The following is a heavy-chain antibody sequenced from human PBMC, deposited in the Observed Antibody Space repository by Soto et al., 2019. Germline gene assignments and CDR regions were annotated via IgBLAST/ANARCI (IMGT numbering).Heavy chain of an antibody. CDR2: IIPLFGTA. Sequence: QVQLVQSGAEVKKPGSSVKVSCKASGGTFSSYAISWVRQAPGQGLEWMGGIIPLFGTANYAQKFQGRVRITADESTSTAYMELSSLRSEDTAVYYCARSGFPGIAAYWGQGTLVTVSS. CDR1: GGTFSSYA. V-gene: IGHV1-69*12. J-gene: IGHJ4*02. CDR3: ARSGFPGIAAY. D-gene: IGHD6-13*01.